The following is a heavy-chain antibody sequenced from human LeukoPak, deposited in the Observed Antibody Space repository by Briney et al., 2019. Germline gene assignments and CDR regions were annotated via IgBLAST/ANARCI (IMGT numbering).Heavy chain of an antibody. J-gene: IGHJ4*02. CDR2: IYTSGST. CDR1: GGSFSGYY. CDR3: ARANPRNFDY. Sequence: SETLSLTCAVYGGSFSGYYWSWIRQPAGKGLEWIGRIYTSGSTNYNPSLKSRVTISVDTSKNQFSLKLSSVTAADTAVYYCARANPRNFDYWGQGTLVTVSS. V-gene: IGHV4-59*10.